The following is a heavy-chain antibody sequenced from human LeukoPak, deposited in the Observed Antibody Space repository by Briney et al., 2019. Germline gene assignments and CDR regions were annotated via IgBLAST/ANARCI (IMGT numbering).Heavy chain of an antibody. V-gene: IGHV3-23*01. J-gene: IGHJ3*02. Sequence: GGSLRLSCAASGFTFSSYAMSWVRHAPGKGLEWVSAISGSGGSTYYADSVKGRFTISRDNSKNTLYLQMNSLRAEDTAVYYCAKDLYDSSGPPDAFDIWGQGTMVTVSS. CDR1: GFTFSSYA. D-gene: IGHD3-22*01. CDR2: ISGSGGST. CDR3: AKDLYDSSGPPDAFDI.